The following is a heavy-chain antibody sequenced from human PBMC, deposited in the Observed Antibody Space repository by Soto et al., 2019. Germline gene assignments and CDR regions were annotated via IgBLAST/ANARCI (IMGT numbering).Heavy chain of an antibody. CDR1: GGSISSSSYY. Sequence: PSETLSLTCTVSGGSISSSSYYWGWIRQPPGKGLEWIGSIYYSGSTYYNPSLKSRVTISVDTSKNQFSLKLSSVTAADTAVYYCACIFSGGYGYGFYYYGXDVWGQGTTVTVSS. V-gene: IGHV4-39*01. D-gene: IGHD5-18*01. CDR3: ACIFSGGYGYGFYYYGXDV. CDR2: IYYSGST. J-gene: IGHJ6*02.